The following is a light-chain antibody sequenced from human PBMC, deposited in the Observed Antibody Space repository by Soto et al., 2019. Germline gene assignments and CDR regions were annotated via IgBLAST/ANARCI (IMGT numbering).Light chain of an antibody. CDR3: QHYDDLPWT. CDR1: KDIKNY. Sequence: DIQMTQSPSSLSASVGDRVTITCQASKDIKNYLNWYQQKPGKAPKLLTYAASILETGVPSRFSGSGSGTDFTFTISSLQPEDIATDYCQHYDDLPWTFGQGTKVAIK. CDR2: AAS. J-gene: IGKJ1*01. V-gene: IGKV1-33*01.